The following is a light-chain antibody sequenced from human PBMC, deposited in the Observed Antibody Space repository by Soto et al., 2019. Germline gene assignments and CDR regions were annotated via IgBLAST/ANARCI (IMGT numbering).Light chain of an antibody. Sequence: DIVLTQSPATLSLSPGERATLSCRASQRIGDYLAWYQQRPGQAPRLLIHDASNRAAGTPARFSGSGSGSDYTLTISSLQPDDFAVYYCQQRYVWPITFGQGTRLDIK. CDR2: DAS. CDR1: QRIGDY. V-gene: IGKV3-11*01. J-gene: IGKJ5*01. CDR3: QQRYVWPIT.